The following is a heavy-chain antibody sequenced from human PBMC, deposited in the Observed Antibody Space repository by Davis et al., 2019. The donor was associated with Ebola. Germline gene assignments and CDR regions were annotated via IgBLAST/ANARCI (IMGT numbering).Heavy chain of an antibody. J-gene: IGHJ4*02. D-gene: IGHD3-10*01. CDR1: GFTFSSYS. V-gene: IGHV3-21*01. Sequence: GESLKISCAASGFTFSSYSMNWVRQAPGKGLEWVSSISSSSSYIYYADSVKGRFTISRDNAKNSLYLQMNSLRAEDTAVYYCAKYGSGSYNYWGQGTLVTVSS. CDR3: AKYGSGSYNY. CDR2: ISSSSSYI.